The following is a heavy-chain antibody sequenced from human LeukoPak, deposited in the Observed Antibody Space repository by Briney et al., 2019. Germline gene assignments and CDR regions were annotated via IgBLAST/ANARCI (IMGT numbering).Heavy chain of an antibody. Sequence: SETLSLTCTVSGDSVSSDSYWSWIRQPPGKGLEWIGYIYYSGSTNYNPSLKSRVTISVDTPKNQFSLKLRSVTAADTAVYYCARRIKMVRSDAFHIWGQGTVVTVSS. V-gene: IGHV4-61*01. CDR2: IYYSGST. D-gene: IGHD3-10*01. J-gene: IGHJ3*02. CDR3: ARRIKMVRSDAFHI. CDR1: GDSVSSDSY.